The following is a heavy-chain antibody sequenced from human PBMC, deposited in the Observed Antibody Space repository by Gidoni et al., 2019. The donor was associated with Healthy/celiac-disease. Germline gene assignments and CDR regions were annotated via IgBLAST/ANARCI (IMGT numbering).Heavy chain of an antibody. Sequence: SYADSVKGRFTISRDNAKNTLYLQMNSLRAEDTAVYYCAREPPYCSSTSCYGNYFDYWGQGTLVTVSS. CDR3: AREPPYCSSTSCYGNYFDY. V-gene: IGHV3-74*01. D-gene: IGHD2-2*01. J-gene: IGHJ4*02.